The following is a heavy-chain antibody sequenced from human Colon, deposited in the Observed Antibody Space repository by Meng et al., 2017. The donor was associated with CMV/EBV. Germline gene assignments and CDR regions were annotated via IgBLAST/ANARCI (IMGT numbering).Heavy chain of an antibody. Sequence: GSLRLSCTVSGASFISGNDYWSWIRQAPGKGLEWIGYIYYTGSTNYNADYNPSLKGRVIISVDTSKNQFSLKLTSVSAADTAVYYCARGNRRYSFGTYYYYGMDVWGQGTTVTVSS. CDR2: IYYTGST. CDR1: GASFISGNDY. J-gene: IGHJ6*02. CDR3: ARGNRRYSFGTYYYYGMDV. D-gene: IGHD5-18*01. V-gene: IGHV4-61*01.